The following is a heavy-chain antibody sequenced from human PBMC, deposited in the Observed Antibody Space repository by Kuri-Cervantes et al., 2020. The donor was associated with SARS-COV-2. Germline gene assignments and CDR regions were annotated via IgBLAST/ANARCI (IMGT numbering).Heavy chain of an antibody. CDR3: ARLRENGLETIFDY. CDR2: VNHNGGA. D-gene: IGHD3-3*01. J-gene: IGHJ4*02. Sequence: SQTLSLTCAVYGGSLSGSYWSWIRQSPGKRLEWIGEVNHNGGANYNPSLKSRVTISVDTSKNQFSLKLSSVTAADTAVYYCARLRENGLETIFDYWGQGTLVTVSS. CDR1: GGSLSGSY. V-gene: IGHV4-34*01.